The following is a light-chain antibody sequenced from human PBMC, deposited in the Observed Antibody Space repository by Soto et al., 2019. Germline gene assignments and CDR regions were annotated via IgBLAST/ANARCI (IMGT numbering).Light chain of an antibody. CDR3: SSFAGSYTHV. Sequence: QSALAQPSSVSGSPGQSITTSCTGTSTDVGGYNYVSWYQHHPGKGPKLIIYEVNNRPSGVSDRFSGSKSGNKASLTISNLEAEDESDYFCSSFAGSYTHVFGPGSKVAVL. CDR2: EVN. V-gene: IGLV2-14*01. J-gene: IGLJ1*01. CDR1: STDVGGYNY.